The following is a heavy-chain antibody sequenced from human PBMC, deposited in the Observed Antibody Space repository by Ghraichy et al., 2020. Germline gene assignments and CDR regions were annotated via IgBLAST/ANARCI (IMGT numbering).Heavy chain of an antibody. Sequence: GSLRLSCVASGFIFSNYGMHWVRQAPGKGLEWMAVISYDGSEEYYADSVKGRFTISRDNSKKTLYLQMNSLTTEDTAVYTCAKVLAYGDYYYYYFYYMDVWGKGTAVTVSS. CDR3: AKVLAYGDYYYYYFYYMDV. CDR1: GFIFSNYG. V-gene: IGHV3-30*18. D-gene: IGHD4-17*01. J-gene: IGHJ6*03. CDR2: ISYDGSEE.